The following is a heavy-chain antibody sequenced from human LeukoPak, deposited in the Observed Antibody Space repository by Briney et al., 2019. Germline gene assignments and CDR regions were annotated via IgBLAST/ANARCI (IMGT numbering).Heavy chain of an antibody. CDR3: AKDKQWLVRLFDY. Sequence: GGSLRLSCAASGFTFSSYAMSWVRQAPGKGLEWVSAISGSGGRTYYADSVKGRFTISRDNSKNTLYLQMNSLRAEDTDVYYCAKDKQWLVRLFDYWGQGTLVTVSS. CDR1: GFTFSSYA. CDR2: ISGSGGRT. D-gene: IGHD6-19*01. J-gene: IGHJ4*02. V-gene: IGHV3-23*01.